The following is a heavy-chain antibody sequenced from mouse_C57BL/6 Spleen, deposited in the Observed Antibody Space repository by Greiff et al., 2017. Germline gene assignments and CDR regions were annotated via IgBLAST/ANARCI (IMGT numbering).Heavy chain of an antibody. CDR2: ISSGGDYI. V-gene: IGHV5-9-1*02. D-gene: IGHD4-1*01. CDR3: TREGKKTGTGSFDY. Sequence: EVMLVESGEGLVKPGGSLKLSCAASGFTFSSYAMSWVRQTPEKRLEWVAYISSGGDYIYYADTVKGRFTISRDNARNTLYLQMSSLKSEDTAMYYCTREGKKTGTGSFDYWGQGTTLTVSS. CDR1: GFTFSSYA. J-gene: IGHJ2*01.